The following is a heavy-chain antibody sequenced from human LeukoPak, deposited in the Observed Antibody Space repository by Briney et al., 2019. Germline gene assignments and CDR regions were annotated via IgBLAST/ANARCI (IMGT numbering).Heavy chain of an antibody. CDR1: AYSISSGYY. J-gene: IGHJ5*02. V-gene: IGHV4-38-2*02. D-gene: IGHD6-13*01. CDR3: ARDGVQLDSSSWYGYWFDP. Sequence: PSETLSLTCTVSAYSISSGYYWGWIRQTPGKGLEWIGSIYYSGSTYYNPSLKSRVTISVDTSKNQFSLQLNSVTPEDTAVYYCARDGVQLDSSSWYGYWFDPWGQGTLVTVSS. CDR2: IYYSGST.